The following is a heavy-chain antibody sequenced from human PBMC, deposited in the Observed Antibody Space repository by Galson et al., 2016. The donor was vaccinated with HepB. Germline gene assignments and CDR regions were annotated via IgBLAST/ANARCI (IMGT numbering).Heavy chain of an antibody. CDR1: GYTFSSYI. CDR2: ISYLGISQ. J-gene: IGHJ3*01. V-gene: IGHV3-30-3*02. CDR3: ARAGGTTSIFAFDL. D-gene: IGHD1-14*01. Sequence: SLRLSCAASGYTFSSYIIHWVRRAPGKGLEWVSVISYLGISQDYADSMKGRFTISRDDSKNTLYLQLNGLRPEDTAVYYCARAGGTTSIFAFDLWGRGTLVTVSS.